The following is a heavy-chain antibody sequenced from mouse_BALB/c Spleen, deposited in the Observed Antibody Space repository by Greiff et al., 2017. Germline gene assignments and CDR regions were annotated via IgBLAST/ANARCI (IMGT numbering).Heavy chain of an antibody. CDR2: ISSGGSYT. D-gene: IGHD4-1*01. J-gene: IGHJ1*01. Sequence: EVHLVESGGDLVKPGGSLKLSCAASGFTFSSYGMSWVRQTPDKRLEWVATISSGGSYTYYPDSVKGRFTISRDNAKNTLYLQMSSLKSEDTAMYYCARRNWDEGYFDVCGAGTTVTVSS. CDR1: GFTFSSYG. V-gene: IGHV5-6*01. CDR3: ARRNWDEGYFDV.